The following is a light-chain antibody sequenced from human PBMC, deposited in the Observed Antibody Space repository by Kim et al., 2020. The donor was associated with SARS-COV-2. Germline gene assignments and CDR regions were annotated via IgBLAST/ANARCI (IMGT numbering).Light chain of an antibody. J-gene: IGLJ1*01. Sequence: GQSVTISCSGTSSDILIYNYVSWYQHHPGKPPKLLIYEVSKRPSGVPDRFSGSKSANTASLTISGLQADDEADYYCSSFAAGNTLLFGGGTKVTVL. CDR1: SSDILIYNY. V-gene: IGLV2-8*01. CDR3: SSFAAGNTLL. CDR2: EVS.